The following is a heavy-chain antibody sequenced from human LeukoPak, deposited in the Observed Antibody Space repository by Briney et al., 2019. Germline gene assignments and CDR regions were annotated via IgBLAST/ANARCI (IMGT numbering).Heavy chain of an antibody. CDR3: ARDPTIAAEYYHYGMDV. J-gene: IGHJ6*02. D-gene: IGHD6-13*01. V-gene: IGHV3-33*01. CDR2: IWYDGSNK. CDR1: GFTFSSYG. Sequence: GRSLRLSCAASGFTFSSYGMHWVRQAPGKGLEWVAVIWYDGSNKYYADSVKGRFTISRDNSKNTLYLQMNSLRAEDTAVYYCARDPTIAAEYYHYGMDVWGQGTTVTVSS.